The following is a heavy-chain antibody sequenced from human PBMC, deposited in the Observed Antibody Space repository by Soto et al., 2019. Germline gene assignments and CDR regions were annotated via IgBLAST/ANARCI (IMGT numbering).Heavy chain of an antibody. Sequence: SETLSLTCTFSGCSISSYYWSWIRQPPGKGLEWIGYIYYSGSTNYNPSLKSRVTISVDTSKNQFSLKLSSVTAADTAVYYCARDRGSYRENWFDPWGQGTLVTVSS. J-gene: IGHJ5*02. CDR3: ARDRGSYRENWFDP. CDR2: IYYSGST. CDR1: GCSISSYY. D-gene: IGHD3-16*02. V-gene: IGHV4-59*01.